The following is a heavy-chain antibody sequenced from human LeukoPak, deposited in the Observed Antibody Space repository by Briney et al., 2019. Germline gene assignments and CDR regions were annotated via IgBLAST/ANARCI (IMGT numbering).Heavy chain of an antibody. CDR3: ARDSYYYGSGNGLDV. V-gene: IGHV1-18*01. Sequence: GASVKVSCKASGYTFTSYDISWVRQAPGQGLEWMGWISAYNGNTNYAQMLQGRVTMTTDTSTSTAYMDLRSLRSDDTAVYYCARDSYYYGSGNGLDVWGQGTTVTVSS. J-gene: IGHJ6*02. CDR2: ISAYNGNT. CDR1: GYTFTSYD. D-gene: IGHD3-10*01.